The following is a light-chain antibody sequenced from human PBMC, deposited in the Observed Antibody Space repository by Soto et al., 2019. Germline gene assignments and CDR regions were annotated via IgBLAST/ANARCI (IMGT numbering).Light chain of an antibody. J-gene: IGLJ1*01. V-gene: IGLV2-14*01. CDR2: QVT. Sequence: ALTQPSSVTGSPGQSTTISCTGTGSEIAGYNYVSWFQHHPAKAPKLMNYQVTIRPSGVSNRFPGAKPCNTASLTISGLQAEEEAELYCSSFTSKTCLYVFRTWAKV. CDR3: SSFTSKTCLYV. CDR1: GSEIAGYNY.